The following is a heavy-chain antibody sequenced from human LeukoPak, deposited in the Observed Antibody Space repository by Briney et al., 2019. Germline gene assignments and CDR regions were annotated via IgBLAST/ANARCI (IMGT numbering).Heavy chain of an antibody. CDR1: GFTFSSYG. CDR2: ISDDGGRT. CDR3: AKDMWELPSSPFDY. J-gene: IGHJ4*02. D-gene: IGHD1-26*01. Sequence: GGSLRPSCAASGFTFSSYGMHWVRQAPGKGLEWVSAISDDGGRTYYADSVKGRFTISRDNSKNTLYLQMNSLRAEDTAVYYCAKDMWELPSSPFDYWGQGTLVTVSS. V-gene: IGHV3-23*01.